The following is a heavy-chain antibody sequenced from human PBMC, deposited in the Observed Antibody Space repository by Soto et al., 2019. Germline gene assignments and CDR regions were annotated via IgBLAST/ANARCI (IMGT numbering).Heavy chain of an antibody. J-gene: IGHJ3*02. CDR1: GGSISSGGYS. Sequence: TCAVSGGSISSGGYSWSWIRQPPGKGLEWIGYIYYSGSTNYNPSLKSRVTISVDTSKNQFSLKLSSVTAADTAVYYCARAGRWLQFSAFDIWGQGTMVTVSS. CDR3: ARAGRWLQFSAFDI. D-gene: IGHD5-12*01. V-gene: IGHV4-61*08. CDR2: IYYSGST.